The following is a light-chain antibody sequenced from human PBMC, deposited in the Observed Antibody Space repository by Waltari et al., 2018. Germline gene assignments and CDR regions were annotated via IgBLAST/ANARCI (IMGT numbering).Light chain of an antibody. J-gene: IGLJ6*01. CDR1: SSDVGSYDY. Sequence: QSALIQPPAVSGQSVTISCTGTSSDVGSYDYVSWYQHHPGTVPKPMIYNVNVRPSGVPGRFSGSKSGNAASMTIAGLQAEDEADYYCSSYAASAPTRNLLGSGTKVTVL. V-gene: IGLV2-11*01. CDR3: SSYAASAPTRNL. CDR2: NVN.